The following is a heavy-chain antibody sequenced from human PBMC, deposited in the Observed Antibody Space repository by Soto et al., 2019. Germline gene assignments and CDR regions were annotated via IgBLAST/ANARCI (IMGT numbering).Heavy chain of an antibody. D-gene: IGHD6-19*01. CDR1: GFTFGNYS. Sequence: GRSLRLSCAASGFTFGNYSMKLVRQAPGKGLEWVSSISSSSSYIYYADSVKGRFTISRDNAKNSLYLQMNSLRAEDTAVYYCARAGSGWYDGRFDYWGQGTLVTVSS. CDR2: ISSSSSYI. J-gene: IGHJ4*02. CDR3: ARAGSGWYDGRFDY. V-gene: IGHV3-21*01.